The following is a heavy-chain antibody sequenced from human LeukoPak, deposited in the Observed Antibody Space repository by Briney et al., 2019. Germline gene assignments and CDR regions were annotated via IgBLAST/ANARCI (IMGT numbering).Heavy chain of an antibody. CDR2: INWNGGST. CDR1: GFTFDDYG. J-gene: IGHJ4*02. V-gene: IGHV3-20*04. CDR3: ARDFRYCSSTSCYAGY. D-gene: IGHD2-2*01. Sequence: GGSLRLSCAASGFTFDDYGMSWVRQAPGKGLEWVSGINWNGGSTGYADSVKGRFTISRDNAKNSLYLQMNSLRAEDTALYYCARDFRYCSSTSCYAGYWGQRTLVTVSS.